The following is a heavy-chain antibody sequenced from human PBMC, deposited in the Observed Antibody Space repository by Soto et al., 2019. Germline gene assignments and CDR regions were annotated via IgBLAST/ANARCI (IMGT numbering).Heavy chain of an antibody. J-gene: IGHJ2*01. Sequence: PGESLKISCKGSGYSFTTYWIGWVRQMPGKGLEWMGIIYPGDSDTRYSPSFEGQVTVSADQSISTACLQWNSLKASVTAIYYYASRGWENCSRGSCCYFDLGGRGTLVTVSS. D-gene: IGHD2-15*01. CDR1: GYSFTTYW. CDR3: ASRGWENCSRGSCCYFDL. CDR2: IYPGDSDT. V-gene: IGHV5-51*01.